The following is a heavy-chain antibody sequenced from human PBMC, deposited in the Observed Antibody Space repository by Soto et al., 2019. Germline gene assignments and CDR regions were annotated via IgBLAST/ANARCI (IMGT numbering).Heavy chain of an antibody. V-gene: IGHV1-18*01. CDR3: AATYYDILTGYPLGYFDY. Sequence: GASVKVSCKASGYTFTSYGISWVRQAPGQGLEWMGWISAYNGNTNYAQKLQGRVTMTTDTSTSTAYMELRSLRSDDTAVYYCAATYYDILTGYPLGYFDYWGQGTLVTVSS. CDR1: GYTFTSYG. J-gene: IGHJ4*02. CDR2: ISAYNGNT. D-gene: IGHD3-9*01.